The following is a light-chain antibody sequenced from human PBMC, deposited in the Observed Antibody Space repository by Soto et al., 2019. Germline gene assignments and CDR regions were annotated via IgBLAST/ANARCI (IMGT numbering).Light chain of an antibody. V-gene: IGKV1-27*01. Sequence: DTQMTQSPPSLYASVGDRATITCRASQGISNYLAWYQQRPGKVPKLLIYAASTLQSGVPSRFSGSGSGTDFTLTISSLQPEDGATYYCQKYSSGPSTFGQVTKVEIK. CDR1: QGISNY. CDR2: AAS. J-gene: IGKJ1*01. CDR3: QKYSSGPST.